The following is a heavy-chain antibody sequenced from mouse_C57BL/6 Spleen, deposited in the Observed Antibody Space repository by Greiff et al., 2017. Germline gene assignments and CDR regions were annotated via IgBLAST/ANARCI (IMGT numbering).Heavy chain of an antibody. CDR3: ARFPLITTAVGGDD. D-gene: IGHD1-1*01. V-gene: IGHV1-81*01. Sequence: QVQLQQSGAELARPGASVKLSCKASGYTFTSYGISWVKQRTGQGLEWIGEIYPRSGNTYYNEKFKGKATLTADKSASTAYMELRSLTSEDSAFYFCARFPLITTAVGGDDWGPGTTLTVSS. CDR1: GYTFTSYG. J-gene: IGHJ2*01. CDR2: IYPRSGNT.